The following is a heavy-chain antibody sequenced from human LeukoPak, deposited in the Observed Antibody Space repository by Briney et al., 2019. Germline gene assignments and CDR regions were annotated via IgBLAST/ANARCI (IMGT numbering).Heavy chain of an antibody. D-gene: IGHD1-1*01. CDR1: GYTFTSYY. CDR2: INPSGGST. CDR3: ARDRYDY. Sequence: GASVTVSCMASGYTFTSYYMHWVRQAPGEGREGMGIINPSGGSTNYAQKFQGRVTMTRDTSTSTVYMELSSLRSEDTAVYYCARDRYDYWGPGTLVTVSS. J-gene: IGHJ4*02. V-gene: IGHV1-46*01.